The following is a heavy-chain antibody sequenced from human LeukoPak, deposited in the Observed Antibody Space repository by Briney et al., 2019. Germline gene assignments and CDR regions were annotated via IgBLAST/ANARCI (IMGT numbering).Heavy chain of an antibody. J-gene: IGHJ4*02. Sequence: PSETLSLTCTVSGGSISSYYWSWIRQPAGKGLEWIGRIYSSGSTSYNPSLKSRVTMSVDTSKNQFSLKLSSVTAADTAVYYCARAGQFIAARPITFDYWGQGTLVTVSS. CDR3: ARAGQFIAARPITFDY. V-gene: IGHV4-4*07. D-gene: IGHD6-6*01. CDR1: GGSISSYY. CDR2: IYSSGST.